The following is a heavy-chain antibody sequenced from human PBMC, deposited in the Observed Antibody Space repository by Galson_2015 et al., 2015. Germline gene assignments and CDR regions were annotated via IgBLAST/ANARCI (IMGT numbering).Heavy chain of an antibody. J-gene: IGHJ6*02. CDR2: IIPIFGTA. V-gene: IGHV1-69*13. D-gene: IGHD5-12*01. Sequence: SVKVSCKASGGTFSSYAISWVRRAPGQGLEWMGGIIPIFGTANYAQKFQGRVTITADESTSTAYMELSSLRSEDTAVYYCASRGARGYSGYDAGYYYYGMDVWGQGTTVTVSS. CDR1: GGTFSSYA. CDR3: ASRGARGYSGYDAGYYYYGMDV.